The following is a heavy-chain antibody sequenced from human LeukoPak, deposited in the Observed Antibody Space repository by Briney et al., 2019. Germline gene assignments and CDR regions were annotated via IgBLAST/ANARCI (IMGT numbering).Heavy chain of an antibody. CDR2: IKQDGSEK. D-gene: IGHD3-9*01. Sequence: GGSLRLSCAVSGFSVSGYWMTWVRQAPGKGLEWVANIKQDGSEKYYLDSVKGRFTISRDNAKNSLYLQMNSLRAEDTAVYYCARVTGYYSPGGYYYGMDVWGRGTTVTVSS. J-gene: IGHJ6*02. CDR1: GFSVSGYW. V-gene: IGHV3-7*01. CDR3: ARVTGYYSPGGYYYGMDV.